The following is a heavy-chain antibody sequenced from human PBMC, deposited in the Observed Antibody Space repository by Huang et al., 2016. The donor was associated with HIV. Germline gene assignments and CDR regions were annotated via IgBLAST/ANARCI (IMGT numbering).Heavy chain of an antibody. J-gene: IGHJ4*02. CDR2: RSNEGRTK. Sequence: QVQLVESGGGVVQPGTSLRLSCAASGFTFSNYGISWVRQAPGKGLGGVAVRSNEGRTKYYADPVKGRFTISRDNSKNTVYLQMNSLRAEDTAVYYCARSEPSRYYFDYWGQGTLVTVSS. CDR3: ARSEPSRYYFDY. V-gene: IGHV3-30*04. CDR1: GFTFSNYG.